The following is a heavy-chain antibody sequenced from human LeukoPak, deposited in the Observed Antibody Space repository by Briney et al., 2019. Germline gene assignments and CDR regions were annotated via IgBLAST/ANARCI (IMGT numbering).Heavy chain of an antibody. J-gene: IGHJ4*02. CDR1: GFTFSSYA. D-gene: IGHD1-26*01. CDR3: AKFGVDSGSYPGVPPSFFDY. CDR2: ISGSGGST. V-gene: IGHV3-23*01. Sequence: PGGSLRLSCAASGFTFSSYAMSWVRQAPGKGLEWVSAISGSGGSTYYADSVKGRFTISRDNSKNTLYLQMNSLRAEDTAVYYCAKFGVDSGSYPGVPPSFFDYWGQGTLVTVSS.